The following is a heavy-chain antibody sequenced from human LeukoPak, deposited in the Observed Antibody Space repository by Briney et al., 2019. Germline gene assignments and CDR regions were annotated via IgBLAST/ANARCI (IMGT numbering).Heavy chain of an antibody. CDR3: ARRIPAAGHSSYYFGS. Sequence: PSETLSLTCTVSGDSISSYYWSWIRQPPGKGLEWIGYIYYSGSTNYNPSLKSRATISVDTSKSQFSLKLSSVTAADTAVYYCARRIPAAGHSSYYFGSWGQGALVTVSS. CDR2: IYYSGST. D-gene: IGHD6-13*01. CDR1: GDSISSYY. J-gene: IGHJ4*02. V-gene: IGHV4-59*01.